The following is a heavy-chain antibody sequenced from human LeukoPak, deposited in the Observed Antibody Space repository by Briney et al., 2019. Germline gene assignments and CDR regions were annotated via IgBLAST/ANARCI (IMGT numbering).Heavy chain of an antibody. CDR3: AREACSSGSCDAFDI. CDR1: GYSISSGYY. J-gene: IGHJ3*02. D-gene: IGHD2-2*01. V-gene: IGHV4-38-2*02. CDR2: IDHSGST. Sequence: NPSETLSLTCTVSGYSISSGYYWGWIRQPPGKGLEWTGSIDHSGSTYYNPSLKSRITISVDTSKNQFSLRLSSVTAADTAVYYCAREACSSGSCDAFDIWGQGTAVTVSS.